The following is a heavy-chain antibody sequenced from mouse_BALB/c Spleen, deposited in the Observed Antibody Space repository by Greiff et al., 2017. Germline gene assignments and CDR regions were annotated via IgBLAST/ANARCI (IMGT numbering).Heavy chain of an antibody. Sequence: DVKLEESGPSLVKPSQTLSLTCSVTGDSITSGYWNWIRKFPGNKLEYMGYISYSGSTYYNPSLKSRISITRDTSKNQYYLQLNSVTTEDTATYYCARGESVVADWYFDVWGAGTTVTVSS. CDR3: ARGESVVADWYFDV. D-gene: IGHD1-1*01. CDR2: ISYSGST. CDR1: GDSITSGY. J-gene: IGHJ1*01. V-gene: IGHV3-8*02.